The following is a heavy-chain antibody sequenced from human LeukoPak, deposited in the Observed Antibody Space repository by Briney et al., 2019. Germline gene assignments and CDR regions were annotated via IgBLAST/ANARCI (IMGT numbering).Heavy chain of an antibody. CDR1: GFTFSSYA. CDR3: AKGYDFWTGLDFDY. V-gene: IGHV3-30*18. Sequence: YPGGSLRLSCVASGFTFSSYAMHWVRQAPGKGLEWVAIISYDGSIKYYADSVKGRFTISRDNSKNTLYLQMNSLRAEDTAVYYCAKGYDFWTGLDFDYWGQGTLVTVSS. CDR2: ISYDGSIK. D-gene: IGHD3-3*01. J-gene: IGHJ4*02.